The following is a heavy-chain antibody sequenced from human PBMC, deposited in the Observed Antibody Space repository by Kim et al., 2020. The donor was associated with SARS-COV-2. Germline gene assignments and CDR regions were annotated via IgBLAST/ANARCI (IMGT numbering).Heavy chain of an antibody. CDR3: ASGEGVVAAGTFDY. J-gene: IGHJ4*02. CDR1: GGSISSGGYY. Sequence: SETLSLTCTVSGGSISSGGYYWSWIRQHPGKGLEWIGYIYYSGSTYYNPSLRSRVTISVDTSKNQFSLKLSSVTAADTAVYYCASGEGVVAAGTFDYWGQGTLVTVSS. CDR2: IYYSGST. V-gene: IGHV4-31*03. D-gene: IGHD2-15*01.